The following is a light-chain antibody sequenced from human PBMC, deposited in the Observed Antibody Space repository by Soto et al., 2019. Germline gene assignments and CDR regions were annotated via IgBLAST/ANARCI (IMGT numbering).Light chain of an antibody. CDR2: DVT. V-gene: IGLV2-14*01. CDR3: SSYTSSSTDV. CDR1: SCDVGGYYS. J-gene: IGLJ1*01. Sequence: QSALTQPASVSGSPGQSITISCTGTSCDVGGYYSVSWYQQHPGKAPKLMIYDVTNRPSGVSNRFSGSKSGNTASLTISGLQAEDEADYYCSSYTSSSTDVFGTGTKLTVL.